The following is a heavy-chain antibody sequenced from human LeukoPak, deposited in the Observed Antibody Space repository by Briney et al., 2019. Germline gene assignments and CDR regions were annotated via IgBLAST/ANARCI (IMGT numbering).Heavy chain of an antibody. D-gene: IGHD3-3*01. CDR3: ARAFTIFGALYYYYYYGMDV. J-gene: IGHJ6*02. V-gene: IGHV1-8*01. Sequence: GASVKVSCKASGYTFTSYDINWVRQATGQGLEWMGWMNPNSGNTGYAQKFQGRVTMTRNTSISTAYMELSSLRSEDTAVYYCARAFTIFGALYYYYYYGMDVWGQGTTVTVSS. CDR2: MNPNSGNT. CDR1: GYTFTSYD.